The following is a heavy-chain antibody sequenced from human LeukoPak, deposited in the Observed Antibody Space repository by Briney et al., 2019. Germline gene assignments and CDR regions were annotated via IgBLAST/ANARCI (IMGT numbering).Heavy chain of an antibody. Sequence: ASLKVSCEASGYSFIGYYIHWVRQGPGQGLEWMGWINPNSGGANYAQKFQGRVSITRDTSTSTVYIELTTLRSDDTAMYYCAKSTNWGSMSGGFDIWGQGTMVTVAS. CDR3: AKSTNWGSMSGGFDI. J-gene: IGHJ3*02. CDR2: INPNSGGA. D-gene: IGHD3-16*01. V-gene: IGHV1-2*02. CDR1: GYSFIGYY.